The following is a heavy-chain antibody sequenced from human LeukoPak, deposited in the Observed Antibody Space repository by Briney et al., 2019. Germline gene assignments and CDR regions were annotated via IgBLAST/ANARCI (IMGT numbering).Heavy chain of an antibody. J-gene: IGHJ4*02. CDR2: IDSSGSYT. D-gene: IGHD6-13*01. CDR1: GFTFSSYA. Sequence: GGSLRLSCAVSGFTFSSYAMSWVRQAPGKGLKWVSAIDSSGSYTWYDDSVKGRFTIPRDNSKNTLYLQMNSLRAEDTAVYYCAKGSAGGRPYYFDYWGQGTLVPVSS. CDR3: AKGSAGGRPYYFDY. V-gene: IGHV3-23*05.